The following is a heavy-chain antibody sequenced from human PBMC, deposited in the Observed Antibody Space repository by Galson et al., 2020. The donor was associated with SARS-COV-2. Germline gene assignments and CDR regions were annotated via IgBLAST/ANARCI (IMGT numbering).Heavy chain of an antibody. CDR2: INHSGST. J-gene: IGHJ6*02. CDR1: GGSFSGYY. D-gene: IGHD3-3*01. CDR3: AKEGGTDYDFWSGYYYGMDV. V-gene: IGHV4-34*01. Sequence: SETLSLTCAVYGGSFSGYYWSWIRQPPGKGLEWIGEINHSGSTNYNPSLKSRVTISVDTSKNQFSLKLSSVTAADTAVYYCAKEGGTDYDFWSGYYYGMDVWGQGTTVTVSS.